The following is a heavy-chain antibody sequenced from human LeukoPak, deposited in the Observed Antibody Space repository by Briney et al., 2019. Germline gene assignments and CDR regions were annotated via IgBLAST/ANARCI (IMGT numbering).Heavy chain of an antibody. Sequence: GGSLRLSCAASGFTVSSNYMSWVRQAPGKGLEWVSVIYSGGSTYYADSVKGRLTISRDNSKNTLYLQMNSLRGEDTAVYYCAKHKENYGDSCLDDYWGQGTLVTVSS. V-gene: IGHV3-53*01. CDR3: AKHKENYGDSCLDDY. J-gene: IGHJ4*02. CDR1: GFTVSSNY. CDR2: IYSGGST. D-gene: IGHD4-17*01.